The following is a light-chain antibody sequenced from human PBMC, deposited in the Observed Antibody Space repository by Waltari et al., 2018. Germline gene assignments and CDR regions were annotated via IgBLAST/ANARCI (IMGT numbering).Light chain of an antibody. Sequence: VFTQPHSVSGSPGQTVTISCTRSSGTIDRDYVQWYQQRTGNAPTTLIYKENQRPSGIPDRFSGSIDSSSNSASLTISGLKSEDEADYYCRSTDDNYNPVVGGGTRLTVL. V-gene: IGLV6-57*03. CDR3: RSTDDNYNPV. CDR2: KEN. CDR1: SGTIDRDY. J-gene: IGLJ2*01.